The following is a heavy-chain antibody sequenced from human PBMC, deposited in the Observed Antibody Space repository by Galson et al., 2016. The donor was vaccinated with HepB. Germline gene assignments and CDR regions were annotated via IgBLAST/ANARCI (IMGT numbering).Heavy chain of an antibody. V-gene: IGHV3-23*01. Sequence: SLRLSCAASGFSFSSYAMSWVRQAPGKGLEWVSAISGSGGDSTYYADSVKGRFTISRDNSKNMSYLQMNGLRAGDTAVYYCAKDQAQNMAVALRWFDPWGQGTLATVSS. CDR3: AKDQAQNMAVALRWFDP. J-gene: IGHJ5*02. CDR1: GFSFSSYA. CDR2: ISGSGGDST. D-gene: IGHD6-19*01.